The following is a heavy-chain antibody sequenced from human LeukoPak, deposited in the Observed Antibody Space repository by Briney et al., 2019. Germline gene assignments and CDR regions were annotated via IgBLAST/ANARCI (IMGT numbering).Heavy chain of an antibody. V-gene: IGHV4-4*07. CDR3: ARGDYYDGGGRNWFDP. Sequence: SETLSLTCSVSGDSMYSHYWSFIRQAAGTGLEWIGRIHTSGTTYYNPSLKSRVTLSIDTSMNQFSLRLTSVTAADTAVYYCARGDYYDGGGRNWFDPWGQGTLVTVS. CDR1: GDSMYSHY. CDR2: IHTSGTT. J-gene: IGHJ5*02. D-gene: IGHD3-3*01.